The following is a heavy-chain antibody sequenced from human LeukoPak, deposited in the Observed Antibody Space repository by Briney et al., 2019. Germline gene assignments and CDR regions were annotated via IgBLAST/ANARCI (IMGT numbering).Heavy chain of an antibody. CDR1: GGSISSYY. V-gene: IGHV4-4*07. Sequence: SETLSLTCTVSGGSISSYYWSWIRQPAGKGLEWTGRIHTSGSTNSNPSLKSRVTMSVDTSKNQFSLRLSSVTAADTAVYYCATWSGDYSFDFWGQGTLVTVSS. CDR2: IHTSGST. J-gene: IGHJ4*02. CDR3: ATWSGDYSFDF. D-gene: IGHD3-3*01.